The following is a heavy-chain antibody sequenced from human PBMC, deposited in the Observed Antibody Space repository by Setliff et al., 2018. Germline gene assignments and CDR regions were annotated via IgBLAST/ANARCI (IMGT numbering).Heavy chain of an antibody. CDR1: GGSISSGGYY. Sequence: PSETLSLTCTVSGGSISSGGYYWSWIRQHPGKGLEWIGYIYYSGSTYYNPPLKSRVTISVDTSKNQFSLKLSSVTAADTAVYYCARRETYYNFWSGYYAYWGQGTLVTVSS. J-gene: IGHJ4*02. CDR3: ARRETYYNFWSGYYAY. CDR2: IYYSGST. D-gene: IGHD3-3*01. V-gene: IGHV4-31*03.